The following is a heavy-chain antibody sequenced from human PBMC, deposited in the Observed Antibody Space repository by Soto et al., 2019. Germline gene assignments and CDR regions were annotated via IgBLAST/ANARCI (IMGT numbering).Heavy chain of an antibody. J-gene: IGHJ5*02. V-gene: IGHV1-8*01. Sequence: ASVKVSCKASGYTFTSSDVYWVRQATGQGLELMGWMNPNTGNTGYAQKFQGRVTMTRNTSISTAHMELSSLRSEDTAVYYCARGSNHCSGGSCYSDWFDPWGQGTPVTVSS. CDR2: MNPNTGNT. CDR3: ARGSNHCSGGSCYSDWFDP. CDR1: GYTFTSSD. D-gene: IGHD2-15*01.